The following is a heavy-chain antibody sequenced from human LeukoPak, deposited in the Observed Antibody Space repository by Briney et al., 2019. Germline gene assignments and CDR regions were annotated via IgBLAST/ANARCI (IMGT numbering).Heavy chain of an antibody. CDR1: GFAFSACW. CDR3: VRDLVFVWTPGDDFDF. J-gene: IGHJ4*02. Sequence: PGGSLRLSCAASGFAFSACWMHWVRQAPGKGLEWVARINEDATTITYADSVKGRFIISRDNSKKSLYLQMNNLSAEDTAVYYCVRDLVFVWTPGDDFDFGGQGTLVIVSS. V-gene: IGHV3-74*01. D-gene: IGHD3-16*01. CDR2: INEDATTI.